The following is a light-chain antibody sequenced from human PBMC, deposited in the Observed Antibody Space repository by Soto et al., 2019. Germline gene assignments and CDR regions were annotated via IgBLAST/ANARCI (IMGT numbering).Light chain of an antibody. Sequence: QSALTQPASVSGSPGQSITISCTGTSSDVGGYNYVSWYQQHPGKAPKVVIYEVSNRPSGVSNRFSGSKSGNTASLTISGLQAEDEADYYCSSYTSSSTLVFGTGTKLTVL. V-gene: IGLV2-14*01. CDR2: EVS. CDR3: SSYTSSSTLV. J-gene: IGLJ1*01. CDR1: SSDVGGYNY.